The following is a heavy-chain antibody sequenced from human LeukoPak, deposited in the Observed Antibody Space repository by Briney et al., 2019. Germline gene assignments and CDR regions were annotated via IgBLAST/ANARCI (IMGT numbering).Heavy chain of an antibody. D-gene: IGHD3-3*01. CDR3: AKAPGGGYYDFWSGYLDY. CDR2: MSTSGGST. V-gene: IGHV3-23*01. CDR1: GFTFRNYA. Sequence: GGSLRLSCAASGFTFRNYAMRWVRQAPGKGLEWVSSMSTSGGSTYYADSVKGRFTVSRDNSKSTLSLQMNSLRAEDTAVYYCAKAPGGGYYDFWSGYLDYWGQGALVTVSS. J-gene: IGHJ4*02.